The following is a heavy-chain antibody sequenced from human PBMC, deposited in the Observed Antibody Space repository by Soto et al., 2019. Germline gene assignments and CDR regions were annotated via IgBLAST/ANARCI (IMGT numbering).Heavy chain of an antibody. J-gene: IGHJ1*01. CDR3: ARRDCTNGVCEYFQH. CDR2: INPNSGGT. D-gene: IGHD2-8*01. CDR1: GYTFTGYY. V-gene: IGHV1-2*04. Sequence: ASVKVSCKASGYTFTGYYMHWVRQAPGQGLEWMGWINPNSGGTNYAQKFQGWVTMTRDTSISTAYMELSRLRSDDTAVYYGARRDCTNGVCEYFQHWGQGTLVTVSS.